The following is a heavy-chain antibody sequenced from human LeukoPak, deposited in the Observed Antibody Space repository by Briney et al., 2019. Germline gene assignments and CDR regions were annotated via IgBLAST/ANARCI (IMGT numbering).Heavy chain of an antibody. CDR3: ARDNGGTAMAYYYYYYMDV. CDR2: MNPNSGNT. D-gene: IGHD5-18*01. J-gene: IGHJ6*03. Sequence: ASVKVSCKASGYTFTSYDINWVRQAPGQALEWMGWMNPNSGNTGYAQKFQGRVTMTRNTSISTAYMELSSLRSEDTAVYYCARDNGGTAMAYYYYYYMDVWGKGTTVTVSS. V-gene: IGHV1-8*01. CDR1: GYTFTSYD.